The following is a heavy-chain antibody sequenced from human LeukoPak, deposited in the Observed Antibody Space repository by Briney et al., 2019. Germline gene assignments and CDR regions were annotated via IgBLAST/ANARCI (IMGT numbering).Heavy chain of an antibody. CDR1: GYTFTSYG. Sequence: ASVKVSCKASGYTFTSYGISWVRQAPGQGLEWMGWISAYNGNTNYAQKLQGRVTMTTDTSTSTAYMELRSLRSDDTAVYYCARDLLWFGELLNLDPFDYWGQGTLVTVSS. D-gene: IGHD3-10*01. CDR3: ARDLLWFGELLNLDPFDY. J-gene: IGHJ4*02. CDR2: ISAYNGNT. V-gene: IGHV1-18*01.